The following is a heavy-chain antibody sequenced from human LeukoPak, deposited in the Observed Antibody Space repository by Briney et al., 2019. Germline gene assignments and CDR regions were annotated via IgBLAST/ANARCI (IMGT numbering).Heavy chain of an antibody. V-gene: IGHV4-61*01. Sequence: PSETLSLTCTVSGGSVSSGSYHWSWIRQPPGKGLEWIGYIYYSGSTNYNPSPKSRVTISVDTSKNQFSLKLSSVTAADTAVYYCARDLGDYDNYFDYWGQGTLVTVSS. J-gene: IGHJ4*02. CDR1: GGSVSSGSYH. CDR2: IYYSGST. D-gene: IGHD4-17*01. CDR3: ARDLGDYDNYFDY.